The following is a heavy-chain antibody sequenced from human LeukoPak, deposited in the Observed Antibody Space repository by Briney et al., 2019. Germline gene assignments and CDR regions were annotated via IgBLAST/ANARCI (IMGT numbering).Heavy chain of an antibody. Sequence: KASETLSLTCTVSGGSVSSSTYFWSWIRQPPGKGLEWIGYIYYSGRTSSDPSVKSRVTMSVDTSKNQFSLRLSSVTAADTAVYYCARDARLAAAGTFDYWGQGTPVTVSS. V-gene: IGHV4-61*01. CDR1: GGSVSSSTYF. D-gene: IGHD6-13*01. J-gene: IGHJ4*02. CDR3: ARDARLAAAGTFDY. CDR2: IYYSGRT.